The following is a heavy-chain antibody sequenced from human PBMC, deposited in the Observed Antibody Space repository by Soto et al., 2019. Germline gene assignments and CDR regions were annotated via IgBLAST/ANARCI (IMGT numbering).Heavy chain of an antibody. Sequence: GRPLRLSCEASGFTCISYWMSWVRQGPGKGLEWVANIKQDGSEKYYVDSVKGRFTISRDNAKNSLYLQMNSLRAEDTAVCYCARDSGVAAAGYYFDYWGQGTLVTVSS. CDR1: GFTCISYW. CDR3: ARDSGVAAAGYYFDY. D-gene: IGHD6-13*01. V-gene: IGHV3-7*01. CDR2: IKQDGSEK. J-gene: IGHJ4*02.